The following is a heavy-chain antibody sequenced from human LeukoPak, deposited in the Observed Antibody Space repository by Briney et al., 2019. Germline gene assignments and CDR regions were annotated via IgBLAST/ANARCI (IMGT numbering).Heavy chain of an antibody. CDR1: GGSFSGYY. Sequence: SETLSLTCAVYGGSFSGYYWSWIRQPPGKGLEWIGEINHSGSTNYNPSLKSRVTISVDTSKNQFSLKLSSVTAADTAVYYCARLPGYSSGPKITDYWGQGTLVTVSS. D-gene: IGHD6-19*01. CDR2: INHSGST. CDR3: ARLPGYSSGPKITDY. V-gene: IGHV4-34*01. J-gene: IGHJ4*02.